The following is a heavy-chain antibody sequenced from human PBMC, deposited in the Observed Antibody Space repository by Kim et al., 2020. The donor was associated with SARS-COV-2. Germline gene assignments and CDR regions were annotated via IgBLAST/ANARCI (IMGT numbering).Heavy chain of an antibody. V-gene: IGHV3-30*02. D-gene: IGHD3-16*01. J-gene: IGHJ6*01. CDR2: IPYIGSNN. CDR1: GFTFSTYG. Sequence: GGSLRLSCTASGFTFSTYGMNWVRQAPGKGLEWVAFIPYIGSNNNYKTSLKDGLTTTRNDTANNLFLQINSMRTADKAGVYCGKETFPGEWGAWTYYYY. CDR3: GKETFPGEWGAWTYYYY.